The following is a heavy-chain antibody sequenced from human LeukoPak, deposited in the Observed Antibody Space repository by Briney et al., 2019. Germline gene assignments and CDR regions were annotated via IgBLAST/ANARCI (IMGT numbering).Heavy chain of an antibody. J-gene: IGHJ3*02. CDR3: ASYQLLGAFDI. V-gene: IGHV4-34*01. D-gene: IGHD2-2*01. CDR2: INHSGST. CDR1: GGSFSGYY. Sequence: TSETLSLTCAVYGGSFSGYYWSWIRQPPGKGLEWIGEINHSGSTYYNPSLKSRVTISVDTSKNQFSLKLSSVTAADTAVYYCASYQLLGAFDIWGQGTMVTVSS.